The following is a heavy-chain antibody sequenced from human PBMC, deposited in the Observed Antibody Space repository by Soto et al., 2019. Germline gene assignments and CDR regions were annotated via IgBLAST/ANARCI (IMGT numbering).Heavy chain of an antibody. V-gene: IGHV4-34*01. CDR2: INHSGST. Sequence: QVQLQQWGAGLLKPSETLSLTCAVYGGSFSGYYWSWIRQPPGKGLEWIGEINHSGSTNYNPSLKSRVTISVDTSKNQFSLKLSSVTAADTAVYYCATSSGYYLAGYYYYYYGMDVWGQGTTVTVSS. J-gene: IGHJ6*02. D-gene: IGHD3-22*01. CDR3: ATSSGYYLAGYYYYYYGMDV. CDR1: GGSFSGYY.